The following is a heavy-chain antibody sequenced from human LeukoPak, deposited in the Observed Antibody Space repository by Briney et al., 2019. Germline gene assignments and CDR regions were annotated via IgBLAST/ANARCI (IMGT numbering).Heavy chain of an antibody. D-gene: IGHD2/OR15-2a*01. CDR1: GFTFSDAW. CDR2: IKSKSEDETT. CDR3: AKDSAKKYDDY. V-gene: IGHV3-15*01. Sequence: SGGSLRLSCAASGFTFSDAWMSWVRQAPGMGLEWVGRIKSKSEDETTNYAAPARGRFTISRDDSTATLYLQMNSLRAEDTAVYYCAKDSAKKYDDYWGQGTLVTVSS. J-gene: IGHJ4*02.